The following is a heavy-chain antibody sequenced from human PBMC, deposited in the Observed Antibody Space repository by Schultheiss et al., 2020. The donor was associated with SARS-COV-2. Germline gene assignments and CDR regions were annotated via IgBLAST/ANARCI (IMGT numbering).Heavy chain of an antibody. CDR3: AKGVGATTMTDY. D-gene: IGHD1-26*01. CDR2: ISSSSSTI. J-gene: IGHJ4*02. Sequence: GGSLRLSCAASGFTFSSYGMHWVRQAPGKGLEWVSSISSSSSTIYYADSVKGRFTISRDNSKNTLYLQMNSLRAEDTAVYYCAKGVGATTMTDYWGQGTLVTVSS. CDR1: GFTFSSYG. V-gene: IGHV3-48*01.